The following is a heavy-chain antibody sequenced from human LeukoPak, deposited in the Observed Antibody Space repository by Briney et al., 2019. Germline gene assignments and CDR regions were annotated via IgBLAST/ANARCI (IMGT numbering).Heavy chain of an antibody. V-gene: IGHV3-33*01. Sequence: GGSLRLSCAASGFTFSSYGMHWVRQAPGKGLEGGAVIWYDGSNKYYADSVKGRFTISRDNSKNTLYLQMNSLRAEDTAVYYSARDRVVPAAITPDYWGQGTLVTVSS. CDR2: IWYDGSNK. D-gene: IGHD2-2*01. CDR3: ARDRVVPAAITPDY. J-gene: IGHJ4*02. CDR1: GFTFSSYG.